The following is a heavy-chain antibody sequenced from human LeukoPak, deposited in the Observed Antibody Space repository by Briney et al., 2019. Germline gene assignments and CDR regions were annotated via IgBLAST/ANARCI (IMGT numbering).Heavy chain of an antibody. Sequence: SQTLSLTCAVSGGSISSGGYSWRWIRQPPGKGLEWIGYMYDSGSSYYNSSLRSRVTISVDRSKNQRSLKLSSATAADTAVYYCDRDKTTNGYFDLWGRGTPVTVSS. CDR2: MYDSGSS. V-gene: IGHV4-30-2*01. J-gene: IGHJ2*01. CDR3: DRDKTTNGYFDL. CDR1: GGSISSGGYS. D-gene: IGHD4-11*01.